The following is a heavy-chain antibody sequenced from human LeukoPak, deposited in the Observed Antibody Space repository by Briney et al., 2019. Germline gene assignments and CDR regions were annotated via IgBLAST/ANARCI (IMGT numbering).Heavy chain of an antibody. CDR1: GGTFSSYA. CDR2: IIPIFGTA. D-gene: IGHD6-19*01. J-gene: IGHJ6*02. CDR3: AKEVAGDYYGMDV. Sequence: ASVKVSCKASGGTFSSYAISWVRQAPGRGLEWMGGIIPIFGTANYAQKFQGRVTITADESTSTAYMELSSLRSEDTAVYYCAKEVAGDYYGMDVWGQGTTVTVSS. V-gene: IGHV1-69*13.